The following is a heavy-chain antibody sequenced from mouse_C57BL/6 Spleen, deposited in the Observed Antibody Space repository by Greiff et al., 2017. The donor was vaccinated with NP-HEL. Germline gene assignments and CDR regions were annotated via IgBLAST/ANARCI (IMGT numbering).Heavy chain of an antibody. J-gene: IGHJ3*01. Sequence: EVMLVESGGDLVKPGGSLKLSCAASGFTFSSYGMSWVRQTPDKRLEWVATISSGGSYTYYPDSVKGRFTISRDNAKNTLYLQMSSLKSEDTAMYYCASLSSYSAWFAYWGQGTLVTVSA. D-gene: IGHD1-1*01. V-gene: IGHV5-6*02. CDR3: ASLSSYSAWFAY. CDR1: GFTFSSYG. CDR2: ISSGGSYT.